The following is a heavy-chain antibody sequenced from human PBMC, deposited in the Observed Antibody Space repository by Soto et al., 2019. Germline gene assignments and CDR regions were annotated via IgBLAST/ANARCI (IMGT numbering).Heavy chain of an antibody. Sequence: QVQLVQSGAEVKKPGASVKVSCKASGYTFTSYGISWVRQAAGQGLEWMGWISAYNGNTNYAQKLQGRVTMTTDTSTSTGYMELRSLRSDDTAVYYCARSGWWIQPNRSFEDYWGQGTLVTVSS. CDR1: GYTFTSYG. D-gene: IGHD5-18*01. V-gene: IGHV1-18*01. CDR2: ISAYNGNT. CDR3: ARSGWWIQPNRSFEDY. J-gene: IGHJ4*02.